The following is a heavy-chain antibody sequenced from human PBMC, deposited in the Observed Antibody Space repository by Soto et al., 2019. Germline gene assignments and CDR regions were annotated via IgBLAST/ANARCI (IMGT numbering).Heavy chain of an antibody. J-gene: IGHJ6*02. CDR2: ISAYKGNT. Sequence: QVQLVQSGAEVKKPGASVKVSFKASGYTFTSYGISWVRQAPGPGLEWMGGISAYKGNTNYAQKLQGRVTMTTDTSTSTAYMELRSLRSDDTAVYYCARAVPYEGPGVASPCYYSCGMDVWGQGTTVTVSS. V-gene: IGHV1-18*01. CDR3: ARAVPYEGPGVASPCYYSCGMDV. CDR1: GYTFTSYG. D-gene: IGHD5-12*01.